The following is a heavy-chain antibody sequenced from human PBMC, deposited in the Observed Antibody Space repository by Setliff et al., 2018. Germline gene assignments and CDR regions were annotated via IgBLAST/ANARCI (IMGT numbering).Heavy chain of an antibody. CDR3: FGAGTCSY. Sequence: QTGGSLRLSCGTYNNCWVSWVRQAPGKGLEWLASINPDGSEKYYVDSVKGRFIISRDNAKNSLSLQMNSLRNEDTAVYYCFGAGTCSYWGQGTLVTVSS. CDR2: INPDGSEK. CDR1: TYNNCW. D-gene: IGHD3-10*01. J-gene: IGHJ4*02. V-gene: IGHV3-7*01.